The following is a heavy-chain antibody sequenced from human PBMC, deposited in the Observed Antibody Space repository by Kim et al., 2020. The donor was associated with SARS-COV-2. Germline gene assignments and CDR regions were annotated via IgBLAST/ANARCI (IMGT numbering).Heavy chain of an antibody. V-gene: IGHV3-11*06. Sequence: TNTADAVKGRLTIPRDNAKNSLYLQMDSLRVEDTAVYYCAREGVALPDYWGQGTLVTVSS. D-gene: IGHD5-12*01. CDR2: T. CDR3: AREGVALPDY. J-gene: IGHJ4*02.